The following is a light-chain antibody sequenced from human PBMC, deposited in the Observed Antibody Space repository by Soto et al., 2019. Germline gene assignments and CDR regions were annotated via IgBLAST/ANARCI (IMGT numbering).Light chain of an antibody. J-gene: IGLJ1*01. V-gene: IGLV2-14*01. Sequence: QSALTQPASVSGSPGQSITISCSGTSSDVGSYSHVAWYQQFPGKTPKLIIYEVTYRPSGVSNRFSGSRSGNTASLTISGLQAEDEADYYCSSYTDSSNYVFGTGTKLTVL. CDR2: EVT. CDR3: SSYTDSSNYV. CDR1: SSDVGSYSH.